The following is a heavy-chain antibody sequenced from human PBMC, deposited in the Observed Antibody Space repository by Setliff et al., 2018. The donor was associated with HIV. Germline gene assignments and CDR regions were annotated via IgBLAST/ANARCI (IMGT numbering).Heavy chain of an antibody. Sequence: GASVKVSCKASGYLFTGYYMHWVRQAPGQGLEWMGWINVNSGGTEYAQKFQGRVTMTRDTSISTAYMEVSSLRSDDTAVYYCAREGSPIYYFDYWSQGTLVTVSS. CDR3: AREGSPIYYFDY. D-gene: IGHD3-10*01. CDR1: GYLFTGYY. J-gene: IGHJ4*02. CDR2: INVNSGGT. V-gene: IGHV1-2*02.